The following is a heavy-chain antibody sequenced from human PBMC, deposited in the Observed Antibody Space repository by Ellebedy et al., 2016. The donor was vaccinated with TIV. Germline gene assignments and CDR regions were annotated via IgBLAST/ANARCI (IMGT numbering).Heavy chain of an antibody. CDR3: AGAVAGIRY. Sequence: MPSETLSLTCTVSGGAIDSYYWTWIRQPPGKGLEWIGYIYHSGITNYSPSLESRLTISIDKSKNQFSLRLSSVTAADTAVYYCAGAVAGIRYWGQGTLVTVSS. CDR1: GGAIDSYY. D-gene: IGHD6-19*01. V-gene: IGHV4-59*01. J-gene: IGHJ4*02. CDR2: IYHSGIT.